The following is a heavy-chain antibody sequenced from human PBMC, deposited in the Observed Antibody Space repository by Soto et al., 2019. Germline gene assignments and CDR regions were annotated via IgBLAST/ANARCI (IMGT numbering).Heavy chain of an antibody. Sequence: VQLRESGPGLVKPSQTLSLTCTVSGDSISSGNKYWSWIRQPPGKGLAWIGYVFSSGTTYYNPSLKGRVSISLAASENQFSLNFASVTDADSAVYYCARVPSPFDYYYAMDVWGQGTTVTVSS. CDR1: GDSISSGNKY. D-gene: IGHD3-16*01. CDR2: VFSSGTT. J-gene: IGHJ6*02. V-gene: IGHV4-30-4*01. CDR3: ARVPSPFDYYYAMDV.